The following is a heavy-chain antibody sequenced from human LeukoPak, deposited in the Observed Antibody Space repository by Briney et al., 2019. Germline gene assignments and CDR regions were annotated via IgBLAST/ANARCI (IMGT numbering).Heavy chain of an antibody. CDR1: GFTFSSYG. CDR3: AKNYDSSGYYWDYYYGMDV. J-gene: IGHJ6*02. V-gene: IGHV3-30*18. D-gene: IGHD3-22*01. CDR2: ISYDGSNK. Sequence: PGGSLRLSCAASGFTFSSYGMHWVRQAPGKGLEWVAVISYDGSNKYYADSVKGRFTISRDNSKNTLYLQMSSLRAEDTAVYYCAKNYDSSGYYWDYYYGMDVWGQGTTVTVSS.